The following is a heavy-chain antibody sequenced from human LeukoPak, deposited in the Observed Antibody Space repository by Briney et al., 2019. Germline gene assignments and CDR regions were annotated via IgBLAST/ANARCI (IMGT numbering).Heavy chain of an antibody. CDR2: MNGDGSRI. J-gene: IGHJ4*02. Sequence: GGSLRLSCAASGFTFSSYAMSWVRQAPGKGLEWVSLMNGDGSRINYADSVKGRFTISRDNAKNTLYLQMNSLRDEDTGAYYCVPAESDWGQGTLVTVSS. CDR3: VPAESD. V-gene: IGHV3-74*01. CDR1: GFTFSSYA.